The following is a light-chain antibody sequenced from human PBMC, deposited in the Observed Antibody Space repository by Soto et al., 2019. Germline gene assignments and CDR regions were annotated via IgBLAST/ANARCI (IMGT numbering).Light chain of an antibody. J-gene: IGLJ3*02. CDR3: SSYAGSNNLV. Sequence: QSALTQPPSASGSPGQSVTISCTGTSSDVGGYNYVSWYQQHPGKAPKLLIFEVTKRPSGVPDRFSASKFGNTAPLTVSGLQSDDEADYYCSSYAGSNNLVFGGGTKLTVL. V-gene: IGLV2-8*01. CDR1: SSDVGGYNY. CDR2: EVT.